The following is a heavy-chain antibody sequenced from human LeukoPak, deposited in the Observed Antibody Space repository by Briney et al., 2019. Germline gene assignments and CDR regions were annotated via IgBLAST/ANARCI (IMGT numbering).Heavy chain of an antibody. J-gene: IGHJ4*02. D-gene: IGHD2-21*01. CDR1: GFTFSIYE. Sequence: GGSLRLSCVASGFTFSIYEMNWVRQAPGKGLEWVSYISTSGGTIYYADSVKGRFTISRDNAKDSLYLQMNSLRAEDTAVYYCARDYSATYYFDYWGQGTLVTVSS. CDR3: ARDYSATYYFDY. CDR2: ISTSGGTI. V-gene: IGHV3-48*03.